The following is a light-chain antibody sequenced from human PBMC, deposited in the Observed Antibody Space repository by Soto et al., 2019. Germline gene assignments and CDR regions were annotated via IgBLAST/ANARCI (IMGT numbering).Light chain of an antibody. Sequence: QSVLTQPPSVSGAPGQRVTISCTGSSSNLGAGYDVHWFQQLPETAPKLLIYANTNRPSGVPDRFSGSRSDTSASLAITGLPADDEADYYCQSYDISIRAYVFATGTKATVL. CDR1: SSNLGAGYD. V-gene: IGLV1-40*01. CDR2: ANT. J-gene: IGLJ1*01. CDR3: QSYDISIRAYV.